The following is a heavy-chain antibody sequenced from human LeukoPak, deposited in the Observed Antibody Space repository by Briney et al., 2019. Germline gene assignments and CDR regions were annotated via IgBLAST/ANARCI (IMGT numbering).Heavy chain of an antibody. D-gene: IGHD2-15*01. CDR3: VKDRGGYCTGGNCYSDAFHI. V-gene: IGHV3-64D*06. Sequence: PGGSLRLSCSPSGSTFSSYAVYWVRQAPGKGLEYVSAISSHGGNTYYADSVKGRFTISRDNSKNTLYLQMSSLRVEDTAVYYWVKDRGGYCTGGNCYSDAFHIWGQGTMVTVSS. CDR1: GSTFSSYA. CDR2: ISSHGGNT. J-gene: IGHJ3*02.